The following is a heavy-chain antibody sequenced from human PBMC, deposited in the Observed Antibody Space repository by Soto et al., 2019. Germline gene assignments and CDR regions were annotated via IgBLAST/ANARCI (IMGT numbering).Heavy chain of an antibody. CDR2: VHYSGRN. V-gene: IGHV4-39*01. Sequence: PSETLSLTCTVSGGSISSSSYYWGWIRQPPGKGLEWIGSVHYSGRNYYNSSLESRVAIYADTSKNQFSVKLTSVTAADTAVYFCARVVLSGTARGYFDYWGQGTQVTVSS. CDR3: ARVVLSGTARGYFDY. D-gene: IGHD1-7*01. J-gene: IGHJ4*02. CDR1: GGSISSSSYY.